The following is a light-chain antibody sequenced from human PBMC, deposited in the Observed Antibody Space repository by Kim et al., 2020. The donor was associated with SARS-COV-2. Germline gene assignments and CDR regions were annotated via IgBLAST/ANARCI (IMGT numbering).Light chain of an antibody. J-gene: IGLJ3*02. CDR1: SSDVGGYNY. CDR2: DVS. V-gene: IGLV2-14*03. Sequence: VSGSPGQSITISCTGASSDVGGYNYVSWYQQHPGKAPKLMIYDVSNRPSGVSNRFSGSKSGNTASLTISGLQAEDEADYYCSSYRVFGGGTQLTVL. CDR3: SSYRV.